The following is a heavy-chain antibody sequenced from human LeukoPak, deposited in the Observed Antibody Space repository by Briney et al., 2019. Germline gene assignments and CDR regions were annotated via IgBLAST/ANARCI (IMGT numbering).Heavy chain of an antibody. CDR3: ARARFPYYRLSGADSYFMDV. V-gene: IGHV1-46*01. Sequence: ASVKVSCKASGYTFTSYYMHWVRQAPGQGLEWMGIINPSGGSTSYAQKFQGRVTMTRDMSTSTVYMELSSLRSEDTAVYYCARARFPYYRLSGADSYFMDVWGKGTTVTVSS. J-gene: IGHJ6*03. D-gene: IGHD3-10*01. CDR2: INPSGGST. CDR1: GYTFTSYY.